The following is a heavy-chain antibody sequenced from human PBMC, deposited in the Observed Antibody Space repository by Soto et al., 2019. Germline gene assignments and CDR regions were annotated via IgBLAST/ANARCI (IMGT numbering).Heavy chain of an antibody. D-gene: IGHD6-13*01. CDR2: ISAYTGNT. CDR3: ARDDTSKARSDSSSWYGYYCGMYV. CDR1: GYTFTSYG. V-gene: IGHV1-18*01. J-gene: IGHJ6*01. Sequence: VASVKVSCKASGYTFTSYGISWVRQAPGQGLEWMGWISAYTGNTHSASKVQGRLTMTTDTSTSTAYMDLGSLTSDDTAVYYCARDDTSKARSDSSSWYGYYCGMYVWG.